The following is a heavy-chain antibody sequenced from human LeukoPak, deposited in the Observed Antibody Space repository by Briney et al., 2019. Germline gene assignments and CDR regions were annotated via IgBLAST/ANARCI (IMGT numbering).Heavy chain of an antibody. V-gene: IGHV3-53*05. Sequence: PGGSLRLSCAASGFTVTTNYMNWVRQAPGKGLEWVSVVYYGGDTYYADSVKGRFTISRDSSKNTLYLQMDSLRAEDTAVYYCARGGSGYDGLNWFDPWGQGTLVTVSS. CDR2: VYYGGDT. CDR3: ARGGSGYDGLNWFDP. D-gene: IGHD5-12*01. J-gene: IGHJ5*02. CDR1: GFTVTTNY.